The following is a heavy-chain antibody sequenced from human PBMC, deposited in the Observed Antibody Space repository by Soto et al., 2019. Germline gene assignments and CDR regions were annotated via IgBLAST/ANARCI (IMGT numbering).Heavy chain of an antibody. J-gene: IGHJ4*02. CDR1: GFTFSSYA. CDR2: ISGSGGST. Sequence: EVQLLESGGGLVQPGGSLRLSCAASGFTFSSYAMSWVRQAPGKGLEWVSAISGSGGSTYYADSVKGRFTISRDNSKNTLYPQMNSLRAEDTAVYYCAKDVRYFDWLFGSKGFVYWGQGTLVIFSS. CDR3: AKDVRYFDWLFGSKGFVY. D-gene: IGHD3-9*01. V-gene: IGHV3-23*01.